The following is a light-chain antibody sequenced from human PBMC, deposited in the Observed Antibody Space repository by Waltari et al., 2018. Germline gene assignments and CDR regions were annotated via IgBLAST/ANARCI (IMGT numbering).Light chain of an antibody. CDR2: GSS. V-gene: IGKV3-20*01. Sequence: CRASQGVSRALLCYQQKPGQAPRLLMYGSSSMATGIPDRFSGSGSVTDFSLTISRLEPEDFAVYYCQHYVSLPVTFGQGTKVEIK. CDR1: QGVSRA. CDR3: QHYVSLPVT. J-gene: IGKJ1*01.